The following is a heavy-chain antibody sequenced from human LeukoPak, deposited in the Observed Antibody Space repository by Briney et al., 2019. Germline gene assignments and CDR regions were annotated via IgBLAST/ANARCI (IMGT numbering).Heavy chain of an antibody. CDR3: ASSGSGSYLEWVRGYYFDY. Sequence: SSETLSLTCTVSGGSISSYYSSWIRQPPGKGLEWVGYIYYSGSTNYNPSLKSRVTISVDTSKNQVSLKLSSVTAADTAVYYYASSGSGSYLEWVRGYYFDYWGQGTLVTVSS. V-gene: IGHV4-59*01. D-gene: IGHD3-10*01. CDR1: GGSISSYY. J-gene: IGHJ4*02. CDR2: IYYSGST.